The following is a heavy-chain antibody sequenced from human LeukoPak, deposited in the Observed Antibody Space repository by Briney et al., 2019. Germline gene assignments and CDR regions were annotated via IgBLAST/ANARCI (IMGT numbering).Heavy chain of an antibody. CDR1: GYTFTSYY. CDR3: ARESKLVLAYYYYGMDV. Sequence: ASVKVSCKASGYTFTSYYMHWVRQAPGQGLEWMGIINPSGGSTSCAQKFQGRVTMTRDTSTSTVYMELSSLRSEDTAVYYCARESKLVLAYYYYGMDVWGQGTTVTVSS. CDR2: INPSGGST. D-gene: IGHD1-7*01. V-gene: IGHV1-46*01. J-gene: IGHJ6*02.